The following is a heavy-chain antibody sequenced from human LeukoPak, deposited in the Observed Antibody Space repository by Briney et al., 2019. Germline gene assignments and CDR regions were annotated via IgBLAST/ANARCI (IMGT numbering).Heavy chain of an antibody. J-gene: IGHJ4*02. D-gene: IGHD6-6*01. CDR3: TYTSSSGVVY. CDR2: IRNKANNYAT. CDR1: GFTFSSYA. Sequence: GGSLRLSCAASGFTFSSYAMSWVRQASGKGLEWVGRIRNKANNYATAYAASLKGRFTISRDDSKNTAYLQMNSLETEDTAMYYCTYTSSSGVVYWGQGTLVTVSS. V-gene: IGHV3-73*01.